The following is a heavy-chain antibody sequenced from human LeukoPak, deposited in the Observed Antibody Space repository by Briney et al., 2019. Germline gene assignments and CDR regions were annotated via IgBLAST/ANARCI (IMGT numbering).Heavy chain of an antibody. J-gene: IGHJ4*02. CDR1: GFTFSSYG. D-gene: IGHD3-10*02. CDR3: AKDTYGLARVTLVGGDY. Sequence: GGSLRLSCAASGFTFSSYGMHWVRQAPGKGLEWVTFIEYDGSYKYYADSVKGRFTISRDDSENTLYLQMNSLRAEDTAVYYCAKDTYGLARVTLVGGDYWGQGTLVTVSS. CDR2: IEYDGSYK. V-gene: IGHV3-30*02.